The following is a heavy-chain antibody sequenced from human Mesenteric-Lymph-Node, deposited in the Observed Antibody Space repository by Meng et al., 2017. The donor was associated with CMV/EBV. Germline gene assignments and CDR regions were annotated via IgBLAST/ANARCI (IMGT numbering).Heavy chain of an antibody. J-gene: IGHJ6*02. Sequence: ASVKVSCKASEQTFSDYYVHWVRRAPGQGLEWMGWISPHSGGINLAQKFQGRVTMTRDTSISTAYMELSRLISDDTGVYYCARGHWNYDYYDGMDVWGQGTQVTVSS. CDR1: EQTFSDYY. CDR3: ARGHWNYDYYDGMDV. CDR2: ISPHSGGI. D-gene: IGHD1-1*01. V-gene: IGHV1-2*02.